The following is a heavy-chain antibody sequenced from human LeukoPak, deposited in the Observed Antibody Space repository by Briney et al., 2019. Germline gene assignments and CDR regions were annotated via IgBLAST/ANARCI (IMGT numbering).Heavy chain of an antibody. J-gene: IGHJ4*02. CDR3: AGAGTYYLDN. CDR1: GFTFSSYA. CDR2: IEDRGNT. Sequence: GSLRLSCVASGFTFSSYAMSWVRQAPGKGLEWIGEIEDRGNTNYNPSLKSRVTISVDKSKNQFSLKLSSLTAADTAVYYCAGAGTYYLDNWGQGTLVTVSS. V-gene: IGHV4-4*02. D-gene: IGHD3-10*01.